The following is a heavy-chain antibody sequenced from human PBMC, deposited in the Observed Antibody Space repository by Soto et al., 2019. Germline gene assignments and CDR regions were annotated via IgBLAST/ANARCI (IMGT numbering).Heavy chain of an antibody. Sequence: GGSLRLSCAASGFTFSSYAMSWVRQAPGKGLEWVSAISSSGGTTYYAESVKGRFTFSRDNSKNTLYLQMNSLRAEDTAVYYCAKTANGWFTAFDIWGQGTMVTVS. D-gene: IGHD6-19*01. CDR2: ISSSGGTT. CDR3: AKTANGWFTAFDI. V-gene: IGHV3-23*01. J-gene: IGHJ3*02. CDR1: GFTFSSYA.